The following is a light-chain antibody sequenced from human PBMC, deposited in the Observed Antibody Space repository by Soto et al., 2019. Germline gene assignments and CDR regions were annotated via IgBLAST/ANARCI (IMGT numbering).Light chain of an antibody. CDR1: QGISSY. CDR2: AAS. CDR3: QQLNSPIT. Sequence: DIQLTQSPSFLSASVGDRVTLTCRASQGISSYLAWCQQKPGKAPKLLIYAASTLQSGVPSRFSGSGSGTEFTLTISSLQPEDFATYYCQQLNSPITFGQGTRLEIK. V-gene: IGKV1-9*01. J-gene: IGKJ5*01.